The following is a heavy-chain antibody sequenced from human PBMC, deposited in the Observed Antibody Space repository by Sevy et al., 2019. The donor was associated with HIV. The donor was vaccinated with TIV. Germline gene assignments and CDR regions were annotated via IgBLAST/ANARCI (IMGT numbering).Heavy chain of an antibody. Sequence: SETLSLTCTVSGGSISSSSYYWGWIRQPPGKGLEWIGGIYYSGSTYYNPSLKSRVTISVDTSKNKFSLKLSSVTAADTAVYYCASELELPFDYWGQGTLVTVSS. D-gene: IGHD1-7*01. CDR2: IYYSGST. V-gene: IGHV4-39*01. CDR3: ASELELPFDY. J-gene: IGHJ4*02. CDR1: GGSISSSSYY.